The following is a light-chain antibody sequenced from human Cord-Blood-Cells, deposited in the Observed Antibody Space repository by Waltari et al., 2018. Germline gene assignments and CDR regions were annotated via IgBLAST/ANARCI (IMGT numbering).Light chain of an antibody. CDR2: DVS. CDR1: SSDGGGYNY. V-gene: IGLV2-14*01. J-gene: IGLJ3*02. CDR3: SSYTSSSTWV. Sequence: QSALTQPASVSGSPGQSITISCTGTSSDGGGYNYVSWLQQHPGKAPKLMIYDVSNRLSGLSNRFSGSTSGKPPYLAISGLQAEDEADYYCSSYTSSSTWVFGGGTKLTVL.